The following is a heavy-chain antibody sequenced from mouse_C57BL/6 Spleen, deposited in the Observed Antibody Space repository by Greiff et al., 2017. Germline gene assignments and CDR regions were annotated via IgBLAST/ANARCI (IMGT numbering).Heavy chain of an antibody. V-gene: IGHV1-54*01. CDR2: INPGSGGT. D-gene: IGHD2-4*01. Sequence: VKLQESGAELVRPGTSVKVSCKASGYAFTNYLIEWVKQRPGQGLEWIGVINPGSGGTNYTEKFKGKATLTADKSSSTAYMQLSSLTSEDSAVYFCARSPYDYDGAWFAYWGQGTLVTVSA. J-gene: IGHJ3*01. CDR3: ARSPYDYDGAWFAY. CDR1: GYAFTNYL.